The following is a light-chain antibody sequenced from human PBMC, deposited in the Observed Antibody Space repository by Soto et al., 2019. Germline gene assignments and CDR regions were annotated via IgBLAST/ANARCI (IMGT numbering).Light chain of an antibody. Sequence: QSVLTQPPSASGTAGQRVTISCSGSSSNIGSNTVNWFQQLPGTAPKLLIYSNNQRPSGVPDRFSGSKSGTSASLAISGLQSEDEADYYCAAWDDSLNGALFGGGTQLTVL. J-gene: IGLJ7*01. V-gene: IGLV1-44*01. CDR2: SNN. CDR3: AAWDDSLNGAL. CDR1: SSNIGSNT.